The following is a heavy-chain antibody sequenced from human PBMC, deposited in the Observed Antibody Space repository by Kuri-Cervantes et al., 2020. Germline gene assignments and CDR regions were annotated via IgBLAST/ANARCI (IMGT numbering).Heavy chain of an antibody. CDR1: GGSISNNNYY. CDR2: IYYAGST. J-gene: IGHJ3*01. V-gene: IGHV4-39*01. CDR3: ARRPPQSAFDV. Sequence: SETLSLTCTVSGGSISNNNYYWGWIRQPPGKGLDWIATIYYAGSTYYSPSLKGRVTISVDTSKNQFSLKLSSVTAADTAVYYCARRPPQSAFDVWGQGTMVTVSS.